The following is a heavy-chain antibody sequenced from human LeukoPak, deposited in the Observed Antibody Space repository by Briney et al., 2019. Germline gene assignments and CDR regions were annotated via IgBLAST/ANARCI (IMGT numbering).Heavy chain of an antibody. CDR3: ARHGGYGNSAAY. CDR1: GGSISSYY. D-gene: IGHD5-12*01. J-gene: IGHJ4*02. Sequence: KPSETLSLTCTVSGGSISSYYWSWIRQPPGKGLEWIGYIYTTGTTNYNPSLKSRVTISVDTSQNQFSLKLTSVTAADTAVYYCARHGGYGNSAAYWGQGTLVTVSS. CDR2: IYTTGTT. V-gene: IGHV4-4*09.